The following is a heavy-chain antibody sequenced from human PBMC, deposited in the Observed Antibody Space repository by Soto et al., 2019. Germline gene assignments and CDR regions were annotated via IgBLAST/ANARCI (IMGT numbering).Heavy chain of an antibody. J-gene: IGHJ3*02. CDR2: MNPNSGNT. CDR1: GYTFTSYD. V-gene: IGHV1-8*01. D-gene: IGHD1-7*01. Sequence: GASVKVSCKASGYTFTSYDINWVRQATGQGLEWMGWMNPNSGNTGYAQKFQGRVTMTRNTSISTAYMELSSLRSEDTAVYYCARGRRYWNYDTPQAFDIWGQGTMVTVSS. CDR3: ARGRRYWNYDTPQAFDI.